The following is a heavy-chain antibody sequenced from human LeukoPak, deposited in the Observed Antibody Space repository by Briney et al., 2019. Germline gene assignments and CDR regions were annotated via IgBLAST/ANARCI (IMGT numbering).Heavy chain of an antibody. V-gene: IGHV4-30-4*01. CDR2: IYYSGST. Sequence: SQTLSLTCTVSGGSISSGDYYWSWIRQPPGKGLEWIGYIYYSGSTSYNPSLKSRVTISVDTSKNQFSLKLSSVTAADTAVYYCARAGGGYCSSTSCYAYRHWGQGTLVTVSS. CDR1: GGSISSGDYY. J-gene: IGHJ1*01. D-gene: IGHD2-2*03. CDR3: ARAGGGYCSSTSCYAYRH.